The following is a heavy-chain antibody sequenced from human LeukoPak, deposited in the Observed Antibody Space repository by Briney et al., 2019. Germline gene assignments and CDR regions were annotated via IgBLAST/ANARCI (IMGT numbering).Heavy chain of an antibody. CDR1: GFTFSSYC. CDR2: IWYDGSNK. CDR3: ARDLISGVVVTAIPYY. V-gene: IGHV3-33*01. Sequence: PGGSLRLSCAASGFTFSSYCMHWVRQAPGKGLEWVAVIWYDGSNKYYADSVKGRFTISRDNSKNTMYLQMNSLRPEDTAVYYCARDLISGVVVTAIPYYWGQGTLGTVSS. J-gene: IGHJ4*02. D-gene: IGHD2-21*02.